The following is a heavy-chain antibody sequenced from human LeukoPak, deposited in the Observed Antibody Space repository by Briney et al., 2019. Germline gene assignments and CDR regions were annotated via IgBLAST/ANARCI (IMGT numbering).Heavy chain of an antibody. CDR1: GYTFTSYD. CDR3: ARGPIAAAGTRRNWFDP. V-gene: IGHV1-8*01. CDR2: MNPNSGNT. J-gene: IGHJ5*02. Sequence: ASVKVSCEASGYTFTSYDINWVRQATGQGLEWMGWMNPNSGNTGYAQKFQGRVTMTRNTSISTAYMELSSLRSEDTAVYYCARGPIAAAGTRRNWFDPWGQGTLVTVSS. D-gene: IGHD6-13*01.